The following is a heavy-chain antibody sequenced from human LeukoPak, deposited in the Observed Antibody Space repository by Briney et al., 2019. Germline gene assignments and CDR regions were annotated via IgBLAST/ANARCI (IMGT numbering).Heavy chain of an antibody. J-gene: IGHJ4*02. V-gene: IGHV4-59*12. D-gene: IGHD3-16*01. CDR3: ARGGDY. Sequence: SETLSLTCTVSGRSISSYYWSWIRQPPGKGLEWIGYIYYSGSTNYNPSLKSRVTISVDRSKNQFSLKLSSVTAADTAVYYCARGGDYWGQGTLVTVSS. CDR2: IYYSGST. CDR1: GRSISSYY.